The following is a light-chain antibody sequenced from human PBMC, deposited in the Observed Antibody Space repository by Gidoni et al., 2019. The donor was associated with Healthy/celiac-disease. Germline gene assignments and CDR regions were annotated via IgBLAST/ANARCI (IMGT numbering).Light chain of an antibody. J-gene: IGKJ4*01. V-gene: IGKV3-20*01. CDR2: GAS. CDR3: QQYGSPTT. CDR1: QSVSSSY. Sequence: EIVLTQSPGTLSLSPGERATLSCRASQSVSSSYLAWYQQKPGQAPRLLIYGASSRATGIPDRCSGSGSGTDFTLTSSRLEPEDFAVYYWQQYGSPTTFGGGTKVEIK.